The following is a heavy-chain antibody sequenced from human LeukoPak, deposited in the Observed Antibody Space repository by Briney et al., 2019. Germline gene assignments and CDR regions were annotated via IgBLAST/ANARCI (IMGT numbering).Heavy chain of an antibody. D-gene: IGHD3-10*01. CDR3: ARADFYGSGSHPPGGFDY. CDR2: ISYDGSNT. Sequence: PGGSLRLSCAASGFTLSTYAMHWVRQAPGEWLEWVTAISYDGSNTYYADSVKGRFTISRDRTKNTLYLAMTNLRAEDTAVYYCARADFYGSGSHPPGGFDYWGQGTLVTVSS. CDR1: GFTLSTYA. J-gene: IGHJ4*02. V-gene: IGHV3-30*04.